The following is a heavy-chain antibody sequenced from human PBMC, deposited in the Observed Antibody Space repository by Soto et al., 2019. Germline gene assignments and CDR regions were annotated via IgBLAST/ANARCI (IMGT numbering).Heavy chain of an antibody. D-gene: IGHD1-1*01. CDR2: FIPMIGTA. CDR3: ARVDVTLALERHGAFDV. CDR1: GGTFSIYT. J-gene: IGHJ3*01. V-gene: IGHV1-69*08. Sequence: QVQLVQSGAEVKRPGSSINISCKASGGTFSIYTVSWVRQAPGQGLEWMGRFIPMIGTANYAQNFQGRVTLSADKSATTAYMELSSLTPQDTALYYCARVDVTLALERHGAFDVWGQGTAVTVSP.